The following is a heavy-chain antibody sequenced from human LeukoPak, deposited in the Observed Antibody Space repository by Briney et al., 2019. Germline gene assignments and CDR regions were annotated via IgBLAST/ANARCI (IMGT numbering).Heavy chain of an antibody. V-gene: IGHV1-18*01. CDR2: ISTYNGNT. CDR1: GYTFTSYG. Sequence: ASVKVSCKASGYTFTSYGISWVRQAPGQGLEWMGWISTYNGNTNYAQKLQDRVTMTTDTSTSTAYMELRSLRSDDTAMYYCAREGIRIAAAGTIDYWGQGTLVTVSS. CDR3: AREGIRIAAAGTIDY. D-gene: IGHD6-13*01. J-gene: IGHJ4*02.